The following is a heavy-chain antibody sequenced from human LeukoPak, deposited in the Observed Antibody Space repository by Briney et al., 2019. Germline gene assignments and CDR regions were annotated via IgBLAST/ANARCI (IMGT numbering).Heavy chain of an antibody. V-gene: IGHV7-4-1*02. D-gene: IGHD3-22*01. J-gene: IGHJ4*02. CDR2: INTNTGNP. CDR1: GYTFTSYA. CDR3: AGTYYYDSSGYCYFDY. Sequence: ASVKVSCKASGYTFTSYAMNWVRQAPGQGLEWMGWINTNTGNPTYAQGFTGRFVFSLDTSVSTAYLQISSLKAEDTAVYYCAGTYYYDSSGYCYFDYWGQRTLVTVSS.